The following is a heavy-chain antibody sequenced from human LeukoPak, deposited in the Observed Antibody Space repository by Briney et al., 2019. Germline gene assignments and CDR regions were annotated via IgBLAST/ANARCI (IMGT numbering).Heavy chain of an antibody. D-gene: IGHD3-3*01. CDR2: ISYDGSNK. CDR3: ARGDPWSGSNHYYYYGMDV. J-gene: IGHJ6*02. Sequence: GGSLRLSCAASGFTFSSYAMHWVRQAPGKGLEWVAVISYDGSNKYYADSVKGRFTISRDNSKNTLYLQMNSLRAEDTAVYYCARGDPWSGSNHYYYYGMDVWGQGTTVTVSS. CDR1: GFTFSSYA. V-gene: IGHV3-30-3*01.